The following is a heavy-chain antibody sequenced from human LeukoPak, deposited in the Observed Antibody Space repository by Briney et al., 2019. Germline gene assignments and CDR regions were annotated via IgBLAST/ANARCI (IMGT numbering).Heavy chain of an antibody. J-gene: IGHJ4*02. CDR1: GGSISSYY. D-gene: IGHD3-10*01. V-gene: IGHV4-59*12. CDR3: ARGYYGLFDY. CDR2: IFYSGST. Sequence: TSETLSLTCTVSGGSISSYYWSWIRQPPGKGLEWIGYIFYSGSTNYNPSLKSRVTISVDTSKNQFSLKLSSVTAADTAVYYCARGYYGLFDYWGQGTLVTVSS.